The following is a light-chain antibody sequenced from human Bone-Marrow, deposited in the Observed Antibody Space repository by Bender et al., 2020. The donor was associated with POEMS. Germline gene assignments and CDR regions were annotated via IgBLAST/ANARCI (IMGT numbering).Light chain of an antibody. J-gene: IGLJ2*01. V-gene: IGLV2-23*02. CDR1: SSDVGAYNL. CDR3: CSYAGRGTMI. CDR2: EVR. Sequence: QSALTQPASVSGSPGQSITISCTGASSDVGAYNLVSWYQQHPGKAPKLLIYEVRKRPSGVSNRFSGSKSGNTASLTISGLQAEDEADYYCCSYAGRGTMIFGGGTRLTVL.